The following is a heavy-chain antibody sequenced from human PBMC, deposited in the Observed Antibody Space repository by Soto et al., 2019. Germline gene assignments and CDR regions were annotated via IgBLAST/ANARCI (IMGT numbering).Heavy chain of an antibody. D-gene: IGHD3-9*01. CDR3: ARESLNYDILTGYYRWFDP. Sequence: ASVKVSCQASGYTFTSYAMHWVRQAPGQRLEWMGWINAGNGNTKYSQKFQGRVTITRDTSASTAYMELSSLRSEDTAVYYCARESLNYDILTGYYRWFDPWGQGTLVTVSS. V-gene: IGHV1-3*01. CDR1: GYTFTSYA. CDR2: INAGNGNT. J-gene: IGHJ5*02.